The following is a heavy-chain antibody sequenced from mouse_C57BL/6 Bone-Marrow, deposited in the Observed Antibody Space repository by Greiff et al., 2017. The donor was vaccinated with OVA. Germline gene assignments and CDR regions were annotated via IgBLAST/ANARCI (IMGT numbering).Heavy chain of an antibody. J-gene: IGHJ2*01. CDR1: GYSFTGYY. V-gene: IGHV1-42*01. CDR3: ARGGPFTTVVAHFDY. CDR2: FNPSTGGT. Sequence: EVQVVESGPELVKPGASVKISCKASGYSFTGYYMNWVKQSPEKSLEWIGEFNPSTGGTTYNQKFKAKATLTVDKSSSTAYMQLKSLTSEDSAVYYCARGGPFTTVVAHFDYWGQGTTLTVSS. D-gene: IGHD1-1*01.